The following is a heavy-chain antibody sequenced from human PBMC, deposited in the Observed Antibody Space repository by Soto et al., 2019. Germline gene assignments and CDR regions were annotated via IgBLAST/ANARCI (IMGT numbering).Heavy chain of an antibody. V-gene: IGHV3-7*01. J-gene: IGHJ4*02. CDR2: INEDGSEN. Sequence: EVQLVESGGGLVQPGGSLRLSCAASGFTFSHYWMNWVRQSPGKGLEWVANINEDGSENYFVDSAKGRFTISRDNAKNSLYLQMSSLRAEETAVYYCARDLFDYWGQGPLVTVSS. CDR1: GFTFSHYW. CDR3: ARDLFDY.